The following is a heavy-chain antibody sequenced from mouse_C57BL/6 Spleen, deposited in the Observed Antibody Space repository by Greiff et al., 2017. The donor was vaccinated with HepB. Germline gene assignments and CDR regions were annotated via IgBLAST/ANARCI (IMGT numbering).Heavy chain of an antibody. Sequence: VKLQESGAELARPGASVKMSCKASGYTFTSYTMHWVKQRPGQGLEWIGYINPSSGYTKYNQKFKDKATLTADKSSSTAYMQLSSLTSEDSAVYYCAREEEGYFDYWGQGTTLTVSS. CDR1: GYTFTSYT. V-gene: IGHV1-4*01. J-gene: IGHJ2*01. CDR2: INPSSGYT. CDR3: AREEEGYFDY.